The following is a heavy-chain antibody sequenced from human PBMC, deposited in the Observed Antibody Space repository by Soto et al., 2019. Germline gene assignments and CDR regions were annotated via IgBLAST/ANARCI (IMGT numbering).Heavy chain of an antibody. D-gene: IGHD2-15*01. CDR3: ARESRYCSGGSCYFLPGIDY. J-gene: IGHJ4*02. CDR1: GGTFSSYA. Sequence: QVQLVQSGAEVKKPGSSVKVSCKASGGTFSSYAISWVRQAPGQGLEWMGGIIPTFGTGNYAQKFQGRVTITADESTSTAYMELSSLRSEDTAVYYCARESRYCSGGSCYFLPGIDYWGQGTLVTVSS. V-gene: IGHV1-69*12. CDR2: IIPTFGTG.